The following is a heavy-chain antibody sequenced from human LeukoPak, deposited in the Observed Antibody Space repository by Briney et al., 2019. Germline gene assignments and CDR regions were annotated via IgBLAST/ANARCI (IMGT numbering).Heavy chain of an antibody. V-gene: IGHV3-11*01. CDR1: GFTFSGYY. D-gene: IGHD2-15*01. Sequence: GGSLRLSCAASGFTFSGYYMSWIRQAPGKGLEWVSYISSSGSTIYYADSVKGRFTISRDNAKNSLYLQMNSLRAEDTAVYYCARDEYYCSGGSCYLHWGQGTLVTVSS. J-gene: IGHJ4*02. CDR2: ISSSGSTI. CDR3: ARDEYYCSGGSCYLH.